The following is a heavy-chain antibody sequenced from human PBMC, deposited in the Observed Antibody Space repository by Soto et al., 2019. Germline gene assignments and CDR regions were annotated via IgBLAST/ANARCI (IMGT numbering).Heavy chain of an antibody. CDR2: IYYSGST. CDR3: ARDQDSGWHDAFDI. J-gene: IGHJ3*02. Sequence: QVHLQESGPGLVKPSQTLSLTCTVSGGSISSGGYYWSWIRQHPGKGLEWIGYIYYSGSTYYKPSLKSRVTISVDTSKNQFSLKLSSVTAADTAVYYCARDQDSGWHDAFDIWGQGTMVTVSS. CDR1: GGSISSGGYY. V-gene: IGHV4-31*02. D-gene: IGHD6-19*01.